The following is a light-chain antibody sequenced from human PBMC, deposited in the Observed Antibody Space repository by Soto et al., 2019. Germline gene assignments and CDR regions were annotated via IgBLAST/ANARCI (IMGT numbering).Light chain of an antibody. CDR3: QQYGSSPRT. V-gene: IGKV3-20*01. CDR2: DVS. Sequence: EIVMTQSPATLSVSPGEGATLSCRASQSVSSKLAWYQQKPGQSPRLLIYDVSIRATGVPARFSGSGSGTDFTLTISRLDPEDFAVYFCQQYGSSPRTFGQGTTVDIK. CDR1: QSVSSK. J-gene: IGKJ1*01.